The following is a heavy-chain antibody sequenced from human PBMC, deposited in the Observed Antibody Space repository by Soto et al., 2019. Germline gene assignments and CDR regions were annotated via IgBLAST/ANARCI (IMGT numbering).Heavy chain of an antibody. D-gene: IGHD6-13*01. CDR1: GFTFSSYS. CDR2: ISSSSSYI. J-gene: IGHJ4*02. Sequence: GGSLRLSCAASGFTFSSYSMNWVRQAPGKGLEWVSSISSSSSYIYYADSVKGRFTISRDNAKNSLYLQMNSLRAEDTAVYYCASGGSSSWPYYFDYWGQGTLVTVSS. V-gene: IGHV3-21*01. CDR3: ASGGSSSWPYYFDY.